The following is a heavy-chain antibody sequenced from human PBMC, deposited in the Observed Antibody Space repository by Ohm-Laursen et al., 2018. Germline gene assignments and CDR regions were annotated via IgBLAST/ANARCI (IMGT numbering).Heavy chain of an antibody. V-gene: IGHV4-39*02. J-gene: IGHJ4*02. D-gene: IGHD4-17*01. CDR2: IYSRGSP. CDR3: ARDSDYGDYTWGY. CDR1: GGSISSTTYY. Sequence: SDTLSLTWTVSGGSISSTTYYWGWIRQPPGKGLEWIGSIYSRGSPYYNPSLEIRVTISVETSKNQFSLKLSSVTATDTVVYFCARDSDYGDYTWGYWGQGTQVTVSS.